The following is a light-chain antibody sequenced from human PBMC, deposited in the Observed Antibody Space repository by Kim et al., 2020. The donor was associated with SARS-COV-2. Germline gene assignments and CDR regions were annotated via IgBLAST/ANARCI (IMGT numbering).Light chain of an antibody. V-gene: IGKV3-15*01. CDR2: GAS. CDR1: QSVSSK. CDR3: QQYQNWRT. Sequence: CVSPGERATLSCRASQSVSSKVAWYQQKPGQAPRLLIYGASTRATGIPARFTGSGSGTEFTLTISSLQSEDFGVYYCQQYQNWRTFGQGTKVDIK. J-gene: IGKJ1*01.